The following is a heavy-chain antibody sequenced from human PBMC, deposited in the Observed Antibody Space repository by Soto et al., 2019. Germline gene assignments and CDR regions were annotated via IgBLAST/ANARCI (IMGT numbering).Heavy chain of an antibody. Sequence: SETLSLTCTVSGGYIRSSSYYWGWIRQPPGKGLEWIGSIYYSGSTYYNPSLKSRVTISVDTSKNQFSLKLSSVTAADTAVYYCARVREPLTGGPWFDPWGQGTLVTVSS. V-gene: IGHV4-39*07. CDR2: IYYSGST. J-gene: IGHJ5*02. D-gene: IGHD1-26*01. CDR3: ARVREPLTGGPWFDP. CDR1: GGYIRSSSYY.